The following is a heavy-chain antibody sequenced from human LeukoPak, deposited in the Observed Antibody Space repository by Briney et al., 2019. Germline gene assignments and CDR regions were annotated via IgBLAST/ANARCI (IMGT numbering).Heavy chain of an antibody. V-gene: IGHV4-34*01. CDR2: INHSGNT. CDR1: GGSFSGYY. Sequence: PSATLSLTCAVYGGSFSGYYWSWIRQPPGKGLEWIGEINHSGNTNYNPSLKSRVTISVDTSKNQFSLNLSSVTAADTAVYYCATVYSGYDVVGEDYWGQGTLVTVSS. J-gene: IGHJ4*02. D-gene: IGHD5-12*01. CDR3: ATVYSGYDVVGEDY.